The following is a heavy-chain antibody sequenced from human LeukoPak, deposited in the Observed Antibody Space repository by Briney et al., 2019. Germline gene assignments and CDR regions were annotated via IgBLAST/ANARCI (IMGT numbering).Heavy chain of an antibody. V-gene: IGHV4-4*07. CDR1: GGSINSYY. J-gene: IGHJ4*02. CDR2: IYTTGST. D-gene: IGHD1-26*01. Sequence: SETLSLTCTVSGGSINSYYWGWIRQPAGKELEWIGRIYTTGSTNYNPSLESRVTVSVDTSKNQFSLKLTSVTAADTAMYYCARAGYTISYYSLDYWGQGTLVTVSS. CDR3: ARAGYTISYYSLDY.